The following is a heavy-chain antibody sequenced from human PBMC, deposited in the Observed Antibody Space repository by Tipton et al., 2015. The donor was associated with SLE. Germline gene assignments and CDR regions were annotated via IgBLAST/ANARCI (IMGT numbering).Heavy chain of an antibody. Sequence: SLRLSCAASGFTLSNYGMHWVRQAPGKGLEWVAVIWDDGANIYYGDSVQGRFTISRDISKNTLYLQMNSLRAEDTAMYYCAKGRGRTHFPCDYWGQGTLVTVSS. CDR3: AKGRGRTHFPCDY. CDR2: IWDDGANI. CDR1: GFTLSNYG. D-gene: IGHD3-10*01. V-gene: IGHV3-33*08. J-gene: IGHJ4*02.